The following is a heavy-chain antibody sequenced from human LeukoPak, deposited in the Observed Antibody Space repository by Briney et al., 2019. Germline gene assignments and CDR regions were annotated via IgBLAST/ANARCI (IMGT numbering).Heavy chain of an antibody. Sequence: GGSLRLSCAASGFTFSSYRMNWVRQAPGKGLEWVSYISSTSSTINYADSVKGRFTISRDNAKNSLYLQMNSLRAEDTAVYYCASGGPFDYWGQGTLVTVSS. V-gene: IGHV3-48*04. CDR3: ASGGPFDY. CDR2: ISSTSSTI. D-gene: IGHD3-10*01. CDR1: GFTFSSYR. J-gene: IGHJ4*02.